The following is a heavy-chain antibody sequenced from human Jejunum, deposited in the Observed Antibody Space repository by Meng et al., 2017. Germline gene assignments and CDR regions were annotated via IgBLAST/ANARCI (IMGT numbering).Heavy chain of an antibody. V-gene: IGHV4-4*02. J-gene: IGHJ4*02. CDR3: AREWSGSFRHFDY. CDR1: GGSISSSDW. D-gene: IGHD3-16*02. CDR2: IHHSGST. Sequence: LPESGPGRLRPSGTVSLTGGVSGGSISSSDWWSWVRQPPGKGLEWIGEIHHSGSTNYNPSLKSRVTISVDKSKNQFSLKLSSVTAADTAVYYCAREWSGSFRHFDYWGQGTLVTVSS.